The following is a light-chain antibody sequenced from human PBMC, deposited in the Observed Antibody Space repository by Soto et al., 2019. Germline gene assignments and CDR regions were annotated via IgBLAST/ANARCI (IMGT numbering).Light chain of an antibody. V-gene: IGKV1-5*03. J-gene: IGKJ1*01. CDR3: QQYNSYSEA. CDR1: QTISSW. CDR2: KAS. Sequence: DIQMTQSPSTLSGSVGDRVTITCRASQTISSWLAWYQQKPGKAPKLLIYKASTLKSGDPSRFPGSGSGTEFTLTISSLQPDDFATYYCQQYNSYSEAFGKGTKV.